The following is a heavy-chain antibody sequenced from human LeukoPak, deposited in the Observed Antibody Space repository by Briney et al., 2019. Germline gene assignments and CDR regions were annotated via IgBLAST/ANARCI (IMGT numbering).Heavy chain of an antibody. J-gene: IGHJ3*01. CDR2: IYYSGST. Sequence: KPSETPSLTCTVSGGSMSSSSYFWGWIRQPPGKGLEWIGTIYYSGSTYYHPSLKSRVTISVDTSKNQFSLKLNSVTAADTAVYYCAVAGVRYYDSSGLYAFDFWGQGTMVTVSS. D-gene: IGHD3-22*01. CDR1: GGSMSSSSYF. CDR3: AVAGVRYYDSSGLYAFDF. V-gene: IGHV4-39*05.